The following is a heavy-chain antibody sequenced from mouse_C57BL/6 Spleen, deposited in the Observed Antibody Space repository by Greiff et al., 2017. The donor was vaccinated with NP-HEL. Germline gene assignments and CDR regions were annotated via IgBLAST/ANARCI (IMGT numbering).Heavy chain of an antibody. CDR1: GFTFSSYA. CDR3: ARDGDYDGNYGFAY. V-gene: IGHV5-4*01. Sequence: EVQLVESGGGLVKPGGSLKLSCAASGFTFSSYAMSWVRQTPEKRLEWVATISDGGSYTYYPDNVKGRFTISRDNAKNNLYLQMSHLKSEDTAMYYCARDGDYDGNYGFAYWGQGTLVTVSA. D-gene: IGHD2-1*01. CDR2: ISDGGSYT. J-gene: IGHJ3*01.